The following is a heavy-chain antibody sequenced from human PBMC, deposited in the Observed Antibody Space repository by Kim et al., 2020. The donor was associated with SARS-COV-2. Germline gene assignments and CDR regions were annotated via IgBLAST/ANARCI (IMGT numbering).Heavy chain of an antibody. CDR2: IGASGVTT. J-gene: IGHJ4*01. CDR3: AKFYGSETYSFDY. V-gene: IGHV3-23*01. D-gene: IGHD3-10*01. Sequence: GGSLRLSCAASGFTFTNYAISWVRQAPGKGLEWVSDIGASGVTTSYADSVKGRFTVSRDNSKNMVYMQMNSLRVDDTAVYYCAKFYGSETYSFDYWGHG. CDR1: GFTFTNYA.